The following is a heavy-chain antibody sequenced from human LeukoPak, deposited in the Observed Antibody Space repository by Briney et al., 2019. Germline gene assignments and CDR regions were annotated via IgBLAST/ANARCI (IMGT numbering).Heavy chain of an antibody. V-gene: IGHV3-7*01. J-gene: IGHJ4*02. CDR1: GYIFSTYW. D-gene: IGHD3-16*01. CDR3: ATSVGARGDF. Sequence: HPGGSLRLSCAASGYIFSTYWKSWARQAPGKGLEWVANIKQDGSDKNYLDSVKGLFTIYRDSAKNALYLEMNCLGADDTGVYCCATSVGARGDFWGQGTLVIVSS. CDR2: IKQDGSDK.